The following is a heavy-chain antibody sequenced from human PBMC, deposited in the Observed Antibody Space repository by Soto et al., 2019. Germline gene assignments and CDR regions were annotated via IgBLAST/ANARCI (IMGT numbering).Heavy chain of an antibody. D-gene: IGHD6-13*01. CDR2: TSGSGGST. CDR3: ARRSSSWYFDY. V-gene: IGHV3-23*01. Sequence: EVQLLEPGGGLVQPGGSLRLSCAASGFTFGSYAMNWVRQAPGKGLAWVSVTSGSGGSTYYADSVKGRFTISRVNSKKSLYPKVNSLSADDTDVYYCARRSSSWYFDYWGEGTVVTVCS. J-gene: IGHJ4*02. CDR1: GFTFGSYA.